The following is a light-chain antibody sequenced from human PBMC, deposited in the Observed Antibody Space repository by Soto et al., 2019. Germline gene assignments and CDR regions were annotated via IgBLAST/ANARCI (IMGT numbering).Light chain of an antibody. CDR3: QQYNDWLWT. V-gene: IGKV3-15*01. Sequence: EIVMTQSPATLSVSPGERATLSCRASQSVSSNLAWYQQKPGQAPRLLIYGASTRATGIPARFSGRGSGTEFTLTITSLQSDDLAVYYCQQYNDWLWTFGQGTKVDIK. J-gene: IGKJ1*01. CDR1: QSVSSN. CDR2: GAS.